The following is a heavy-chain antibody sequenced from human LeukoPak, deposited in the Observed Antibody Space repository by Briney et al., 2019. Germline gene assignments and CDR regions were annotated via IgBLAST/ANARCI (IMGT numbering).Heavy chain of an antibody. CDR1: GFTVSSNY. CDR3: ARAEFYDSSGDAFDI. D-gene: IGHD3-22*01. J-gene: IGHJ3*02. CDR2: ISSSSYI. V-gene: IGHV3-69-1*01. Sequence: GVSLTLSCAASGFTVSSNYMSWVRQAPGKGREWVSSISSSSYIYYADSVKGRFTISRENAKNSLYLQMNSLRAEDTAVYYCARAEFYDSSGDAFDIWGQGTMVTVSS.